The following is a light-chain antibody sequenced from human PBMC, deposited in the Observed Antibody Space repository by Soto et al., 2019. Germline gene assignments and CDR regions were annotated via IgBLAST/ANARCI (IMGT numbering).Light chain of an antibody. CDR1: QSISSW. CDR3: QQYNSYS. J-gene: IGKJ1*01. V-gene: IGKV1-5*03. CDR2: KAS. Sequence: IRMTQSPSSFSASTGDIVTITCRASQSISSWLAWYQQKPGKAPKLLIYKASSLESGVPSRFSGSGSGTEFTLTISSLQPDDFATYYCQQYNSYSFGQGTKVDIK.